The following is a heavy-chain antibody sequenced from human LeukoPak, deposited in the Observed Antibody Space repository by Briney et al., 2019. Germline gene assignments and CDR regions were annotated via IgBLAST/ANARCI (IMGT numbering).Heavy chain of an antibody. CDR2: ISYDGSNK. V-gene: IGHV3-30*04. Sequence: GGTLRLSCAASGFTFSSYAMHWVRQAPGKGLEWVAVISYDGSNKYYADSVKGRFTISRDNSKNTLYLQMNSLRAEDTAVYYCAREDIVATGGYFDYWGQGTLVTVSS. J-gene: IGHJ4*02. D-gene: IGHD5-12*01. CDR1: GFTFSSYA. CDR3: AREDIVATGGYFDY.